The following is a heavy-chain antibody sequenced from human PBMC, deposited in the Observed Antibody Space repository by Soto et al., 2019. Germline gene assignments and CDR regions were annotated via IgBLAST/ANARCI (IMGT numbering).Heavy chain of an antibody. CDR1: GGSISSSSYY. J-gene: IGHJ6*03. CDR3: AGEDIVVVPAAKHYYYYMDV. Sequence: PSETLSLTCTVSGGSISSSSYYWGWIRQPPGKGLEWIGSIYYSGSTYYNPSLKSRVTISVDTSKNQFSLKLSSVTAADTAVYYCAGEDIVVVPAAKHYYYYMDVWGKGTTVTVSS. D-gene: IGHD2-2*01. V-gene: IGHV4-39*01. CDR2: IYYSGST.